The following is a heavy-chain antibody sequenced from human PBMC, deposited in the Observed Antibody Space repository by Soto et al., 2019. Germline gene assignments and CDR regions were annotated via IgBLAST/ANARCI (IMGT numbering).Heavy chain of an antibody. CDR2: ISGSGGTT. J-gene: IGHJ1*01. V-gene: IGHV3-23*01. Sequence: EVQLLESGGGLVQPGGSLRLSCAASGFTFSSYAMTWVRQAPGKGLEWVSIISGSGGTTYYADSVKGRFTISRDNSKNTLYLQINSLRADDTAVYYCAKEDNYYDSSGYYLEYFHHWGQGTLVTVSS. CDR3: AKEDNYYDSSGYYLEYFHH. D-gene: IGHD3-22*01. CDR1: GFTFSSYA.